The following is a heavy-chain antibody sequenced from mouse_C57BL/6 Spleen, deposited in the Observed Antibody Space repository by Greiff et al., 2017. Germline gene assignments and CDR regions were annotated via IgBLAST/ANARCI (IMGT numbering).Heavy chain of an antibody. CDR1: GYTFTSYW. CDR2: INPSNGGT. CDR3: ARDYYGSSPYWYFDV. V-gene: IGHV1-53*01. D-gene: IGHD1-1*01. J-gene: IGHJ1*03. Sequence: QVQLQQPGTELVKPGASVKLSCKASGYTFTSYWMHWVKQRPGQGLEWIGNINPSNGGTNYNEKFKSKATLTVDKSSSTAYMQLSSLTYEDSAVYYCARDYYGSSPYWYFDVWGTGTTVTVSS.